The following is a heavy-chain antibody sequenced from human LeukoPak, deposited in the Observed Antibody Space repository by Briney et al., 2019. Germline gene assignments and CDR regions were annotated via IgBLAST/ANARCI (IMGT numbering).Heavy chain of an antibody. J-gene: IGHJ3*01. D-gene: IGHD3-10*01. Sequence: SQTLSLTRAISGDSVSSNSGAWNWIRQSPSRGREWLGRTYYRSYWYYDYAVAVRSRVTINPDTSKNQFSLQLNSVTPEDTAVYFCVRDRGWALDVWGQGTMVTVSS. V-gene: IGHV6-1*01. CDR3: VRDRGWALDV. CDR2: TYYRSYWYY. CDR1: GDSVSSNSGA.